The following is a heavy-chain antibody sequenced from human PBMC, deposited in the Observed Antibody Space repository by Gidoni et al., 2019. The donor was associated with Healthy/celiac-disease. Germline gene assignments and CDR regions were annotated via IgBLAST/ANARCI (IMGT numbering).Heavy chain of an antibody. CDR2: ISCDGSNE. CDR3: AKGRSSADYDFWSGYFDY. J-gene: IGHJ4*02. Sequence: QVQLVESGGGVVQPGRSLRLSCAASGFTFSSYGMHWVRQAPGKGLEWVAVISCDGSNEYYEDSVKGRFTISRDNSKDTLYLQMNTLRAEDTAVYYCAKGRSSADYDFWSGYFDYWGQGTLVTVSS. CDR1: GFTFSSYG. D-gene: IGHD3-3*01. V-gene: IGHV3-30*18.